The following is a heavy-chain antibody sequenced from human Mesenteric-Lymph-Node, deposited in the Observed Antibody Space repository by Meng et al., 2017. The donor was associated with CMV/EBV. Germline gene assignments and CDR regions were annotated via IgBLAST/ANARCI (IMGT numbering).Heavy chain of an antibody. J-gene: IGHJ4*02. CDR3: ARAPASSMAARPFDS. CDR2: INHSGST. Sequence: LRLSCAVYGGSFSGYYWSWIRQPPGKGLEWIGEINHSGSTNYNPSLKSRVTISVDTSKNQFSLRLSSVTAADTAVYYCARAPASSMAARPFDSWGQGTLVTVSS. CDR1: GGSFSGYY. V-gene: IGHV4-34*09. D-gene: IGHD6-6*01.